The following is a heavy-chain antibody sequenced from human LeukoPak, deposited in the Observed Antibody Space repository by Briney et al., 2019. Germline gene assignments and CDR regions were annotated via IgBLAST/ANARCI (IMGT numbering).Heavy chain of an antibody. CDR1: GFTFGNSW. CDR2: INADGSTA. J-gene: IGHJ3*01. V-gene: IGHV3-74*01. CDR3: VVVVEPPDSDGFDV. D-gene: IGHD1-14*01. Sequence: GGSLRLSCAASGFTFGNSWVHWVRQAPGKGLVWVSLINADGSTATYADSVKRRFTISRDNARNTLSLQMNSLTIEDTAVYYCVVVVEPPDSDGFDVWGQGTMITVSS.